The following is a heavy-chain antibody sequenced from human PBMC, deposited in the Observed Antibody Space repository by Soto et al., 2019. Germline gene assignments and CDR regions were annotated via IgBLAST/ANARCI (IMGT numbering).Heavy chain of an antibody. CDR1: GFTFSSYA. V-gene: IGHV3-23*01. CDR2: ISGSGGST. J-gene: IGHJ4*02. Sequence: GGSLRLSCAASGFTFSSYAMSWVRQAPGKGLEWVSAISGSGGSTYYADSVKGRFTISRDNSKNTLYLQMNSLRAEDTAVYYCAKDHGWFGELLSSPEGYFDYWGQGTLVTVSS. CDR3: AKDHGWFGELLSSPEGYFDY. D-gene: IGHD3-10*01.